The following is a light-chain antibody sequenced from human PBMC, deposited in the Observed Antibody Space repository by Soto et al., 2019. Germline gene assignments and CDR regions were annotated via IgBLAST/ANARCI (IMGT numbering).Light chain of an antibody. J-gene: IGLJ3*02. V-gene: IGLV2-14*01. CDR2: EVS. CDR3: SSFTSTHTGV. Sequence: QSVLTQPASVSGSPGQSITISCTGTSSDVGGYNYVSWYQQYPGKAPKLMIYEVSNRPSGVSNRFSGSKSGNTASLTISGLQGEDEADYYCSSFTSTHTGVFGGGTKLTVL. CDR1: SSDVGGYNY.